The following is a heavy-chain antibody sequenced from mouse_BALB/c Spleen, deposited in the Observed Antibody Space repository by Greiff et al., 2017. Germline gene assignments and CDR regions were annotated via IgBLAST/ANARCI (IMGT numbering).Heavy chain of an antibody. CDR3: ARLRPWFAY. CDR1: GFTFSSYA. V-gene: IGHV5-9-4*01. CDR2: ISSGGSYT. J-gene: IGHJ3*01. Sequence: EVMLVESGGGLVKPGGSLKLSCAASGFTFSSYAMSWVRQSPEKRLEWVAEISSGGSYTYYPDTVTGRFTISRDNAKNTLYLEMSSLRSEDTAMYYCARLRPWFAYWGQGTLVTVSA. D-gene: IGHD1-2*01.